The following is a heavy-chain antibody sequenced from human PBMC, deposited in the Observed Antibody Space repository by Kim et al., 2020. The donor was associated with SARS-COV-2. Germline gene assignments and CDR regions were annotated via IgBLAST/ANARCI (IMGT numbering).Heavy chain of an antibody. J-gene: IGHJ4*02. CDR3: AKDAKYYYDSSGYHHFDY. D-gene: IGHD3-22*01. V-gene: IGHV3-23*01. Sequence: NGRFTISRDNSKNTLYLQMNSLRAEDTAVYYCAKDAKYYYDSSGYHHFDYWGQGTLVTVSS.